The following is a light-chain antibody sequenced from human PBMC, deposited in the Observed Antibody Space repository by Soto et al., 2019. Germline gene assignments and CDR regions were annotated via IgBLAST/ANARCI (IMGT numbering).Light chain of an antibody. CDR3: SSYTSSGTWV. CDR1: SSDVGSYNR. Sequence: QSALTQPPSVSGSPGQSVTISCTGTSSDVGSYNRVSWYQQPPGTAPKLMICRVSNRPSGVPDRFSGSKSGNTASLTISGLQAEDEADYYCSSYTSSGTWVFGGGTKLTVL. CDR2: RVS. J-gene: IGLJ3*02. V-gene: IGLV2-18*02.